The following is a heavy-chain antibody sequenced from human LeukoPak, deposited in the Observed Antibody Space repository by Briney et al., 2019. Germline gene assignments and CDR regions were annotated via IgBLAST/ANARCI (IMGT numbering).Heavy chain of an antibody. CDR3: AREDYGSGSDFYGMDV. CDR1: GFIFSNYW. J-gene: IGHJ6*02. CDR2: IKQDGSEK. Sequence: GGSLRLSCAASGFIFSNYWMSWVRQAPGKGLEWVANIKQDGSEKSYVDSVTGRFTISRDNAKNSLYLQMNSLRAEDTAVYYCAREDYGSGSDFYGMDVWGQGTTVTVSS. D-gene: IGHD3-10*01. V-gene: IGHV3-7*01.